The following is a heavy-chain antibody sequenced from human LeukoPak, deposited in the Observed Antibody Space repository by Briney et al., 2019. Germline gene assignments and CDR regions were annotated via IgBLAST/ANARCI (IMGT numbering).Heavy chain of an antibody. V-gene: IGHV4-34*01. CDR2: INHSGST. D-gene: IGHD2-2*01. Sequence: SETLSLTCAVYGGSFSGYYWSWIRQPPGKGLEWIGEINHSGSTNYNPSLKSRVTISVDTSKNQFSLKLSPVTAADTAVYYCARGAHIVVVPAAADAFDIWGQGTMVTVSS. CDR3: ARGAHIVVVPAAADAFDI. CDR1: GGSFSGYY. J-gene: IGHJ3*02.